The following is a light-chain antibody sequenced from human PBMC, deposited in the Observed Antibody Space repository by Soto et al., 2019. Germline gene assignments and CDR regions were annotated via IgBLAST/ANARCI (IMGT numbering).Light chain of an antibody. V-gene: IGKV3-15*01. CDR1: QSVSSI. J-gene: IGKJ5*01. CDR2: GAS. Sequence: EIGMPRSPAPVPVCPGERATLSCRASQSVSSILAWYQQTPGQAPRLLIYGASTRATGMPARVSGSGCGSEFTATIRSRHSDESAVFLYKQCGSSPSVGPGTRLEIK. CDR3: KQCGSSPS.